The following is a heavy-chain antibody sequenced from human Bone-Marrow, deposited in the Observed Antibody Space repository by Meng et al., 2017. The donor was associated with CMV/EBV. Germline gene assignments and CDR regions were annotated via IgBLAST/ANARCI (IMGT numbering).Heavy chain of an antibody. V-gene: IGHV3-30*02. Sequence: GESLKISCAASGFTFSSYAMHWVRQAPGKGLEWVAFIRYDGSNKYYADSVKGRFTISRDNSKNTLYLQMNSLRAEDTAVYYCAKDPSFYYYDSSGYLDDWGQGTLVTVSS. D-gene: IGHD3-22*01. J-gene: IGHJ4*02. CDR2: IRYDGSNK. CDR1: GFTFSSYA. CDR3: AKDPSFYYYDSSGYLDD.